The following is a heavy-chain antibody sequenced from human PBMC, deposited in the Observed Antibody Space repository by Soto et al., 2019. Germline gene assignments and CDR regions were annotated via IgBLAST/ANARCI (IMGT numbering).Heavy chain of an antibody. Sequence: QVQLQESGPGLVKPSETLSLTCAVSGDSISSYYCMWIRKPPGKGLESIGYLYYGRSANYNPSLKSRVTLSVDTSTNQCSLTLISMAAADAAVYYCALRSMAVVPEYWGQGTLVTVSS. CDR3: ALRSMAVVPEY. CDR1: GDSISSYY. CDR2: LYYGRSA. D-gene: IGHD3-22*01. V-gene: IGHV4-59*01. J-gene: IGHJ4*02.